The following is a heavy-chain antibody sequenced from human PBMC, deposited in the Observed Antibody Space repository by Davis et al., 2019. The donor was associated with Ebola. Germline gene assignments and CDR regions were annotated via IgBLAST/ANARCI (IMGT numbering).Heavy chain of an antibody. Sequence: PGGSLRLSCAASGFTVSSNYMSWVRQAPGKGLEWVSVIYSGGSTYYADSVKGRFTISRDNSKNTLYLQMNSLRAEDTAVYYCARDLGAVRGVVYWFDPWGQGTLVTVSS. D-gene: IGHD3-10*01. J-gene: IGHJ5*02. CDR3: ARDLGAVRGVVYWFDP. CDR1: GFTVSSNY. CDR2: IYSGGST. V-gene: IGHV3-53*01.